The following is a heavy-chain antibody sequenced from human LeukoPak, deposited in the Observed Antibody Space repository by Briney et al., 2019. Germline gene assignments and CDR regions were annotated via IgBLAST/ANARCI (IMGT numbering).Heavy chain of an antibody. V-gene: IGHV4-59*10. CDR2: IYTSGST. J-gene: IGHJ4*02. Sequence: SETLSLTCAVYGGSFSGYYWSWIRQPAGKGLEWIGRIYTSGSTNYNPSLKSRVTMSVDTSKNQFSLKLSSVTAADTAVYYCARGPMYTSGWYVYWGQGTLVTVSS. CDR3: ARGPMYTSGWYVY. D-gene: IGHD6-19*01. CDR1: GGSFSGYY.